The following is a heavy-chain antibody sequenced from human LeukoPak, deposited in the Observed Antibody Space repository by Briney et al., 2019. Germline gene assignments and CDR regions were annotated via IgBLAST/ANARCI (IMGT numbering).Heavy chain of an antibody. CDR2: IRTSGSTT. J-gene: IGHJ4*02. CDR3: AQHMSRASHPFDY. D-gene: IGHD5/OR15-5a*01. V-gene: IGHV3-23*01. CDR1: GFTFSNYV. Sequence: GGSLRLSCAASGFTFSNYVMSWVRQAPGKGLEWVSGIRTSGSTTYYADSVKGRFTISRDNSKNTLYLQMNSLRAEDTAVYYCAQHMSRASHPFDYWGQGTLVTVSS.